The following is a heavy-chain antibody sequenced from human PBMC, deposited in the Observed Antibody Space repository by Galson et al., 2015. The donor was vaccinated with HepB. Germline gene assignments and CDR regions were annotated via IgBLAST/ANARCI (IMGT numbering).Heavy chain of an antibody. J-gene: IGHJ4*02. Sequence: SLRLSCAASGFTISSYIMHWVRQAPGKGLEWVSLISYDGTNKNYADSVKGRFTISRDNSKDTLYLQMNSLRAEDTAVYYCARDRSLREAQGLVPCFDSWGQGTLVTVSS. CDR3: ARDRSLREAQGLVPCFDS. CDR1: GFTISSYI. CDR2: ISYDGTNK. D-gene: IGHD6-19*01. V-gene: IGHV3-30*04.